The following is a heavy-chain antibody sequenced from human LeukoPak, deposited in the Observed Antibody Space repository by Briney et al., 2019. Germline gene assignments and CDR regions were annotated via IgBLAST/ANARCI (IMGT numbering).Heavy chain of an antibody. D-gene: IGHD3-10*01. CDR2: ISSSSGYI. Sequence: GGSLRLSCAASGFTFSSYSMNWVRQAPGKGLEWVSSISSSSGYIYYADSVKGRFTISRDNAKNSLYLQMNSLRAEDTAVYYCARDHGTMVRGANFDYWGQGTLVTVSS. V-gene: IGHV3-21*01. CDR1: GFTFSSYS. CDR3: ARDHGTMVRGANFDY. J-gene: IGHJ4*02.